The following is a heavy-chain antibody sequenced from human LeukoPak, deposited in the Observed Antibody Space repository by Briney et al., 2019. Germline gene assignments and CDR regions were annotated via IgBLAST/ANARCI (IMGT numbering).Heavy chain of an antibody. CDR1: GFTFSSYA. D-gene: IGHD3-22*01. V-gene: IGHV3-23*01. J-gene: IGHJ4*02. CDR3: AGSLVVIHYFDY. CDR2: ISGSGGST. Sequence: GGSLRLSCAASGFTFSSYAMSWVRQAPGKGLEWVSAISGSGGSTYYADSVKGRFTISRDNSKNTLYLQMNSLRAEDTAVYYCAGSLVVIHYFDYWGQGTLVTVSS.